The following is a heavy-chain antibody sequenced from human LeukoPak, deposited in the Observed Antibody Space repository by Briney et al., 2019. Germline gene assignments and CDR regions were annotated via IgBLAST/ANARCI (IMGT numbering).Heavy chain of an antibody. V-gene: IGHV4-38-2*01. CDR3: AKIYQDSCAYHCAPDY. CDR1: GFSFSDNY. Sequence: GSLRLSCAVSGFSFSDNYMSWIRQPPGKGLEWIGSIYYSGSTYYNPSLKSRVTISVDTSKNQFSLKLSSVTAADTAVYYCAKIYQDSCAYHCAPDYWGQGTLVTVSS. D-gene: IGHD3-22*01. CDR2: IYYSGST. J-gene: IGHJ4*02.